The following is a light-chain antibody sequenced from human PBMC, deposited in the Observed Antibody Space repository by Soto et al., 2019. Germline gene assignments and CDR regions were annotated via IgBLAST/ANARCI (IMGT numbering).Light chain of an antibody. CDR2: GAS. V-gene: IGKV3-15*01. CDR3: HHSKNWPRT. Sequence: EIVMTQSPATLSVSPGERATLSCRASQSVNSNLAWYQQKPGQAPRLLIYGASTRATGFPARFSGSGSGTEFTLTISSLQSEEFAIYYCHHSKNWPRTFGQGTKVGIK. CDR1: QSVNSN. J-gene: IGKJ1*01.